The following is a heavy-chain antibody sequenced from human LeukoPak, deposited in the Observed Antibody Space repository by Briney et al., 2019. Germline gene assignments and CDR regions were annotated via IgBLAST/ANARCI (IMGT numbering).Heavy chain of an antibody. CDR3: ARDGEAGTPLYYFDY. J-gene: IGHJ4*02. D-gene: IGHD6-19*01. CDR2: INTNTGNP. V-gene: IGHV7-4-1*02. CDR1: GYTFTSYA. Sequence: ASVKVSCKASGYTFTSYAMHWVRQAPGQRLEWMGWINTNTGNPTYAQGFTGRFVFSLDTSVSTAYLQISSLKAEDTAVYYCARDGEAGTPLYYFDYWGQGTLVTVSS.